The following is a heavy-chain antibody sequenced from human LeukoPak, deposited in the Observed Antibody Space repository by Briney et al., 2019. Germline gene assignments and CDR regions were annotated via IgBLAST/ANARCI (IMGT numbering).Heavy chain of an antibody. CDR2: IRYDGSNK. J-gene: IGHJ4*02. D-gene: IGHD3-10*01. CDR3: AKDSNYGSGSY. V-gene: IGHV3-30*02. Sequence: PGRSLRLSCAASGFTFSSYGMHWVRQAPGKGLEWVAFIRYDGSNKYYADSVKGRFTISRDNSKNTLYLQMNSLRAEDTAVYYCAKDSNYGSGSYWGQGTLVTVSS. CDR1: GFTFSSYG.